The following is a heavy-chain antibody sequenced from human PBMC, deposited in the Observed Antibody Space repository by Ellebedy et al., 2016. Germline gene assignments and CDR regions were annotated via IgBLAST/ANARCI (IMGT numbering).Heavy chain of an antibody. J-gene: IGHJ6*02. CDR2: ISWNSGSI. Sequence: GGSLRLSCAASGFTFDDYAMHWVRQAPGKGLEWVSGISWNSGSIGYADSVKGRFTISRDNAKNSLYLQMNSLRAEDTALYYCAKAYSSGWYYYGMDVWGQGTTVTVSS. V-gene: IGHV3-9*01. CDR3: AKAYSSGWYYYGMDV. CDR1: GFTFDDYA. D-gene: IGHD6-19*01.